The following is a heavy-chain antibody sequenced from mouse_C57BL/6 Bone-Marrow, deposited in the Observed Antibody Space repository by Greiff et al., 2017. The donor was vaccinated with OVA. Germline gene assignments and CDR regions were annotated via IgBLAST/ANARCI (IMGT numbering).Heavy chain of an antibody. CDR3: TITTALSPYYFDY. CDR1: GFNIKDYY. Sequence: EVQLQQSGAELVRPGASVKLSCTASGFNIKDYYMHWVKQRPEQGLEWIGRIDPEDGDTEYAPKFQGKATMTAETASNTAYLQLSSLTSEDTAVYYCTITTALSPYYFDYWCQGTTLTVSS. D-gene: IGHD1-2*01. J-gene: IGHJ2*01. V-gene: IGHV14-1*01. CDR2: IDPEDGDT.